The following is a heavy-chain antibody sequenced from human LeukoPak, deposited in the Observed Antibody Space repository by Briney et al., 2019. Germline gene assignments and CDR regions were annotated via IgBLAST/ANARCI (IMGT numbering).Heavy chain of an antibody. V-gene: IGHV4-61*01. D-gene: IGHD3-10*01. J-gene: IGHJ6*02. CDR3: ARDTLLWFGEPALYYYYGMDV. CDR2: IYYSGST. CDR1: GGSVSSGSYY. Sequence: SETLSRTCTVSGGSVSSGSYYWSWIRQPPGKGLEWIGYIYYSGSTNYNPSLKSRVTISVDTSKNQFSLKLSSVTAADTAVYYCARDTLLWFGEPALYYYYGMDVWGQGTTVTVSS.